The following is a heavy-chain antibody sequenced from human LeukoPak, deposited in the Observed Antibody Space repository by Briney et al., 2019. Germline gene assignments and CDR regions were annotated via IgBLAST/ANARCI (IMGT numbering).Heavy chain of an antibody. Sequence: ASVKVSCKASGYTFTSYGISWVRQAPGEGLEWMAWISTYNGNTNYALKVQGRATMTTDTSTSTAYMELRSLRSDDTAVYYCARVLRYDFWSAYYFDYWGQGTLVTVSS. CDR2: ISTYNGNT. J-gene: IGHJ4*02. D-gene: IGHD3-3*01. CDR3: ARVLRYDFWSAYYFDY. CDR1: GYTFTSYG. V-gene: IGHV1-18*01.